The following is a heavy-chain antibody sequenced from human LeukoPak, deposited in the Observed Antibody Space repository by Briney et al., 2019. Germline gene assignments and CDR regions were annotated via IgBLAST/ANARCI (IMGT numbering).Heavy chain of an antibody. J-gene: IGHJ4*02. V-gene: IGHV3-74*01. CDR1: GFTFSSYW. D-gene: IGHD5-12*01. CDR3: ARDRTVTSTYDYYFDY. CDR2: INSDGSST. Sequence: GGSLRLSCAASGFTFSSYWMHWVRQAPGKGLVWVSRINSDGSSTSYADSVKGRFTISRDNAKNTLYLQMNSLRAEDTAVYYCARDRTVTSTYDYYFDYWGQGTLVTVSS.